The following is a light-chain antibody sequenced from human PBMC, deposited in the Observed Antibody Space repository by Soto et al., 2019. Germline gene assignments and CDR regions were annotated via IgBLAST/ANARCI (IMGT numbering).Light chain of an antibody. CDR1: QGISSW. V-gene: IGKV1D-12*01. CDR3: QQYNNWPPWT. J-gene: IGKJ1*01. Sequence: DIQMTHSPSSVSASVGDRVTISCRASQGISSWLAWHQQKPGKAPKLLIYAASSLQSGVPSRFSGSGSGTDFTLTISSLQPEDFAVYYCQQYNNWPPWTFGQGTKVDI. CDR2: AAS.